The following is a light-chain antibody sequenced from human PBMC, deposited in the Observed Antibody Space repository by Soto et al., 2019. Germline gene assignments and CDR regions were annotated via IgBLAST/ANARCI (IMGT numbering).Light chain of an antibody. Sequence: EIVMTQSPATLSVSPGERATLSCRASQSVSSNLAWYQHKPGQAPRLLIYGASTRATGIPARFSGSGSGTDFTLTISDLQPEDFATYYCQQLNSFPLTFGQGTRLEIK. CDR1: QSVSSN. V-gene: IGKV3-15*01. CDR3: QQLNSFPLT. CDR2: GAS. J-gene: IGKJ5*01.